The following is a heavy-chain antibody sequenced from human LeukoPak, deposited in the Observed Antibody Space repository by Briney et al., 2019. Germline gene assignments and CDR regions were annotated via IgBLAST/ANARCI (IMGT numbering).Heavy chain of an antibody. J-gene: IGHJ4*02. CDR2: IRYQGNEK. D-gene: IGHD1-26*01. CDR3: ARTAPYSGSYLIGY. V-gene: IGHV3-30*02. CDR1: GFTFNHYG. Sequence: PGGSLRLSCAASGFTFNHYGLHWVRQAPGKGLEWVAFIRYQGNEKFYADSVKGRFTISRDDSKNTLYLEMNSLRPEDTAVYYCARTAPYSGSYLIGYWGQGTLVTVSS.